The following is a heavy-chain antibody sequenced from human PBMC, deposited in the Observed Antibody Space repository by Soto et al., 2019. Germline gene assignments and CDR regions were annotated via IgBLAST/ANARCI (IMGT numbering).Heavy chain of an antibody. CDR1: GDSISSYY. V-gene: IGHV4-59*01. D-gene: IGHD3-3*01. J-gene: IGHJ4*02. CDR2: IYYTEST. CDR3: ARAGARNYFWSGPIDY. Sequence: SETLSLTCSVSGDSISSYYWNWIRQPPGKGLEWIGYIYYTESTNYNPSLKSRVTISADTSKNQCSLKLSSVTAADTAVYYCARAGARNYFWSGPIDYWGQGTLVTVSS.